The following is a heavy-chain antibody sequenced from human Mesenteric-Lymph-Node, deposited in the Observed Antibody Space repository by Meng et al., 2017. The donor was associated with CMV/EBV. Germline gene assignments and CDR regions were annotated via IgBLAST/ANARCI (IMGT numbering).Heavy chain of an antibody. D-gene: IGHD2-2*01. Sequence: SETLSLTCTVSGGSISSGGSYWSWIRQHPGMGLEWIGYIYYSGTTYYNPSLKSRVTISVDTSKNQFSLRLSSATAADTAVYYCARGYQLLTYFGYWGQGILVTVSS. CDR2: IYYSGTT. J-gene: IGHJ4*02. V-gene: IGHV4-31*03. CDR3: ARGYQLLTYFGY. CDR1: GGSISSGGSY.